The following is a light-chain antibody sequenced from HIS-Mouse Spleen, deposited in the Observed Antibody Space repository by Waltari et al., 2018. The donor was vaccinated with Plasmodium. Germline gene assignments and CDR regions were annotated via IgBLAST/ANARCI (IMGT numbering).Light chain of an antibody. CDR1: QSVSSN. CDR2: GAS. J-gene: IGKJ1*01. CDR3: QQYNNWSPWT. Sequence: IVMTQSPATLSVSPGERATLSCRARQSVSSNLAWYQQKPGQPPRLLIYGASTRATGIPARFSGSGSGTEFTLTISSMQSEDFAVYYCQQYNNWSPWTFGQGTKVEIK. V-gene: IGKV3-15*01.